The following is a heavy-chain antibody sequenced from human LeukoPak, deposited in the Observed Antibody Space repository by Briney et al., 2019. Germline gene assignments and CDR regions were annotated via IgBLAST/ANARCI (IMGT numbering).Heavy chain of an antibody. CDR3: TREFTSTSGD. V-gene: IGHV4-39*02. J-gene: IGHJ4*02. CDR2: IYYTGNI. D-gene: IGHD1-1*01. CDR1: GDSVSSPSHH. Sequence: SETLSLTCTVSGDSVSSPSHHWAWIRQPPGKGLEWIASIYYTGNIYYNPSLKSRLSISIDASKNYFSLKLSSVTAADTAVYFCTREFTSTSGDWGQGTLVTVSS.